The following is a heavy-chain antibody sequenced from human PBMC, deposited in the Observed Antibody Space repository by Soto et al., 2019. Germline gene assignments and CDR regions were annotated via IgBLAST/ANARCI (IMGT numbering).Heavy chain of an antibody. CDR3: ARGLRSVLDY. D-gene: IGHD6-6*01. CDR2: ISSDEKIK. CDR1: GFIFSNFG. V-gene: IGHV3-33*01. J-gene: IGHJ4*02. Sequence: QVQLVESGGGVVQPGGSLRLSCVASGFIFSNFGMHWVRQAPGKGLEWVAFISSDEKIKQYADSVRGRFASSRDNSKNWLYLPMTSLSAEDTAIYYGARGLRSVLDYWGQGTLVTVSS.